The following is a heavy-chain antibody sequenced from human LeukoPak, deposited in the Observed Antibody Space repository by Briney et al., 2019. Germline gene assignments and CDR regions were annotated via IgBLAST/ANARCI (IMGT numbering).Heavy chain of an antibody. Sequence: GGSLRLSCAASVFTFSSYGMHWVRQAPGKGLEWVAVIWYDGSYEYYGDSVEGRFTISRDNSKNTLYLQMNSLRVDDTAVYYCGRGYYSNYIGALRTWGQGTPVTVSS. V-gene: IGHV3-33*01. CDR2: IWYDGSYE. CDR1: VFTFSSYG. CDR3: GRGYYSNYIGALRT. D-gene: IGHD4-11*01. J-gene: IGHJ5*02.